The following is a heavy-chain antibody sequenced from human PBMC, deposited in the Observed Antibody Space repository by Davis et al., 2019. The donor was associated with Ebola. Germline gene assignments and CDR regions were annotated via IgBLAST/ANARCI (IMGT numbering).Heavy chain of an antibody. CDR3: ARSSTPVAGPDY. Sequence: MPSETLSLTCAVSGGSISSSNWWSWVRQTPGKGLEWIGEIYHGGSTNYNPSLKSRVTMSIDKSKNQFSLKLNSVTAADTAVYYCARSSTPVAGPDYWGQGTLVTVSS. V-gene: IGHV4-4*02. J-gene: IGHJ4*02. CDR1: GGSISSSNW. CDR2: IYHGGST. D-gene: IGHD6-19*01.